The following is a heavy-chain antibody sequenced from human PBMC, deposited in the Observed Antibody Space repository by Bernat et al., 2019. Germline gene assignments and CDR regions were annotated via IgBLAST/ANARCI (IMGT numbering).Heavy chain of an antibody. J-gene: IGHJ4*02. Sequence: EVQLVESGGGLVQPGRSLRLSCAASGFTFDDYAMHWVRQAPGKGLEWVSGISWNSGSIGYADSVKGRFTIPRDNAKNSLYLQMNSLRAEDTALYYCAKDSYYYDSSGYLHYWGQGTLVTVSS. CDR1: GFTFDDYA. CDR2: ISWNSGSI. V-gene: IGHV3-9*01. D-gene: IGHD3-22*01. CDR3: AKDSYYYDSSGYLHY.